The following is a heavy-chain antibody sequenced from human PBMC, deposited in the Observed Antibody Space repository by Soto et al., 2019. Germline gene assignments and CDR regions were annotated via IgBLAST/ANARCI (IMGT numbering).Heavy chain of an antibody. D-gene: IGHD3-10*01. CDR3: ARSMVRGVIVSNFDY. V-gene: IGHV1-69*12. CDR1: GGTFSSYA. J-gene: IGHJ4*02. CDR2: IIPIFGTA. Sequence: QVQLVQSGAEVKKPGSSVKVSCKASGGTFSSYAISWVRQAPGQGLEWMGGIIPIFGTANYAQKFQGRVTITADESTSTAYRELSSLRSEDTAVYYCARSMVRGVIVSNFDYWGQGTLVTVSS.